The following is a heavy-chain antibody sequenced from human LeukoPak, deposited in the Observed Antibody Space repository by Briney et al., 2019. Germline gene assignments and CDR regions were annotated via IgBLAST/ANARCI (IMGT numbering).Heavy chain of an antibody. CDR3: ARTSSSGYYWYFDL. D-gene: IGHD3-22*01. CDR1: GGSISGYY. J-gene: IGHJ2*01. CDR2: IYYSGST. V-gene: IGHV4-59*01. Sequence: SETLSLTCSVSGGSISGYYWSWIRQPPGKGLEWIGYIYYSGSTNYNPSLKRRVTISVDTSKNQFSLKLSSVTAADTAVYYCARTSSSGYYWYFDLWGRGTLVTVSS.